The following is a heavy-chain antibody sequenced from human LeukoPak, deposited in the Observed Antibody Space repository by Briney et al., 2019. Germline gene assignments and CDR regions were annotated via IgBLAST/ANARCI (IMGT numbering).Heavy chain of an antibody. V-gene: IGHV4-59*13. J-gene: IGHJ4*02. CDR1: GGSISSYY. Sequence: PSETLSLTGTVSGGSISSYYWSWIRQPPGKGLEWIGYIYYSGSTNYNPSLKSRVTISVDTSKNQFPLKLSSVTAADTAVYYCARGQALYYDILTGYPLFDYWGQGTLVTVSS. CDR3: ARGQALYYDILTGYPLFDY. CDR2: IYYSGST. D-gene: IGHD3-9*01.